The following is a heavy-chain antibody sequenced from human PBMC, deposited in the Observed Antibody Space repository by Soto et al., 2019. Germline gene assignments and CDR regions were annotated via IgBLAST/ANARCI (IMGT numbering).Heavy chain of an antibody. CDR3: ARRAETNGWNGFGADKYYFDF. Sequence: ASVKVSCKASGYTFTSYHIYWVRPATGQGLEWMGWMNPNTGNSGYAQKFQGRVTVTSDTSINTVHMELSSLRSEDTAVYYCARRAETNGWNGFGADKYYFDFWGQGTLVTVSS. D-gene: IGHD1-1*01. J-gene: IGHJ4*02. CDR2: MNPNTGNS. CDR1: GYTFTSYH. V-gene: IGHV1-8*01.